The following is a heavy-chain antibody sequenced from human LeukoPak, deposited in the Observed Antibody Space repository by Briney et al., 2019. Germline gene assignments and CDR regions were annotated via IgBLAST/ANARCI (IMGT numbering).Heavy chain of an antibody. CDR3: ARVSYGSGSYPSTDAFDI. D-gene: IGHD3-10*01. J-gene: IGHJ3*02. CDR2: IYYSGST. V-gene: IGHV4-59*01. CDR1: GGSISSYY. Sequence: SETLSLTCTVSGGSISSYYWSWIRQPPGKGLEWIGYIYYSGSTNYNPPLKSRVTISVDTSKNQFSLKLSSVTAADTAVYYCARVSYGSGSYPSTDAFDIWGQGTMVTVSS.